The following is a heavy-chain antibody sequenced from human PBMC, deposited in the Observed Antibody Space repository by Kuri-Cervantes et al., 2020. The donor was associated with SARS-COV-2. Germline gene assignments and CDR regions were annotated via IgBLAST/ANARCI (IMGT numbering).Heavy chain of an antibody. CDR2: ISYDGSNK. Sequence: GGSLKISCAASGFTFSSYGMHWVRQAPGKGLEWVAVISYDGSNKYYADSVKGRFTISRDNSKNTLYLQMNGLRAEDTAVYYCAKEAIVGAYYFDYWGQGTLVTVSS. J-gene: IGHJ4*02. V-gene: IGHV3-30*18. D-gene: IGHD1-26*01. CDR3: AKEAIVGAYYFDY. CDR1: GFTFSSYG.